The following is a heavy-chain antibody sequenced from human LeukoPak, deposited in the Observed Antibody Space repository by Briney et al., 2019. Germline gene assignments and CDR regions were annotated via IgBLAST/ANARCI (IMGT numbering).Heavy chain of an antibody. D-gene: IGHD4-17*01. V-gene: IGHV3-21*01. CDR2: ISSSSSYI. CDR1: GVTFSSYS. J-gene: IGHJ4*02. CDR3: ARIGDYGDSSYYFDY. Sequence: PGGSLRLSCAASGVTFSSYSMNWVRQAPGKGLEWVSSISSSSSYIYYADSVKGRFTISRDNAKNSLYLQMNSLRAEDTAVYYCARIGDYGDSSYYFDYWGQGTLVTVSS.